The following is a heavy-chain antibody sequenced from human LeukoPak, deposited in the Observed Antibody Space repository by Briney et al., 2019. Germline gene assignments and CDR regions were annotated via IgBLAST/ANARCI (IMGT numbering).Heavy chain of an antibody. CDR3: ASLPYYDFWSGYYPLGNCYYYLDL. V-gene: IGHV4-59*08. Sequence: PSETLSLTCTDSGGSISSYYWSWIRQPPGKGLEWIGYIYYSGSTNYNPSLKSRVTISVDTSKNQFSLKLSSVTAADTAVYYCASLPYYDFWSGYYPLGNCYYYLDLWGKGTTVTVSS. CDR1: GGSISSYY. CDR2: IYYSGST. J-gene: IGHJ6*03. D-gene: IGHD3-3*01.